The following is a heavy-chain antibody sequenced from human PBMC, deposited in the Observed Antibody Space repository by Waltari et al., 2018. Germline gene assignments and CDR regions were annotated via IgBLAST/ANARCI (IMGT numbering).Heavy chain of an antibody. J-gene: IGHJ5*02. CDR1: GGPIGGRY. Sequence: QVQLQESGPGLVKPSETLSLTCTVSGGPIGGRYWSWIRPPAGKELEWSRRIYTSGSTNYNPSLNNRVTMSIDTSKNQFSLKLTSVTAADTAVYYCARPIWRTSWKMGEFDPWGQGTLVTVSS. CDR2: IYTSGST. V-gene: IGHV4-4*07. CDR3: ARPIWRTSWKMGEFDP. D-gene: IGHD3-16*01.